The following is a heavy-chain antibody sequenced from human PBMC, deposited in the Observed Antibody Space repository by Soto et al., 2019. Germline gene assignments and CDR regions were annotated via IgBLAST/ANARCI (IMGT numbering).Heavy chain of an antibody. V-gene: IGHV4-39*01. D-gene: IGHD3-10*01. CDR3: ARQTMVRGVILDY. Sequence: QLQLQESGPGLVKPSETLSLTCTVSGGSISSSSYYWGWIRQPPGKGLEWIGSIYYSGSTYYNPSLKSRVTISVDTSKHQLSLKLSSVTAADTAVYYCARQTMVRGVILDYWGQGTLVTVSS. CDR2: IYYSGST. J-gene: IGHJ4*02. CDR1: GGSISSSSYY.